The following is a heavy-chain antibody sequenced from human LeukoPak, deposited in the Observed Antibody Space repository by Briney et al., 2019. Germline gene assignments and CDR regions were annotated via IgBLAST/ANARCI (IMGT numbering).Heavy chain of an antibody. CDR2: ISGSGGSA. D-gene: IGHD4-11*01. CDR1: GFTFSSYA. CDR3: AKVTTVTTTPY. V-gene: IGHV3-23*01. Sequence: GGSLRLSCAASGFTFSSYAMSWVRQAPGKGLEWVSAISGSGGSAYYADSVKGRFTISRDNSKNTLYLQMNSLRAEDTAVYYCAKVTTVTTTPYWGQGTLVTVSS. J-gene: IGHJ4*02.